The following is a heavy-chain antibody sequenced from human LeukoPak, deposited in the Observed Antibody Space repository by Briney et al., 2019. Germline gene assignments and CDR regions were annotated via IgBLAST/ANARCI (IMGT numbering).Heavy chain of an antibody. J-gene: IGHJ4*02. CDR3: ARDRGYNWNDGLDY. V-gene: IGHV1-2*02. CDR1: GYTFTGYY. CDR2: INPNSGGT. D-gene: IGHD1-1*01. Sequence: APVKVSCKASGYTFTGYYMHWVRQAPGQGLEWMGWINPNSGGTNYAQKFQGRVTMTRDTSISTAYMELSRLRSDDTAVYYCARDRGYNWNDGLDYWGQGTLVTVSS.